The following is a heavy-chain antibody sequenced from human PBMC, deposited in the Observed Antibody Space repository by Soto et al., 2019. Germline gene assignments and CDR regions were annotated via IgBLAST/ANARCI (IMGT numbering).Heavy chain of an antibody. J-gene: IGHJ4*02. V-gene: IGHV1-69*01. Sequence: QVQLVQSGAEVKKPGSSVKVSCKASGGTFSSYAISWVRQAPGQGLEWMGGIIPIFGTANYAQKFQGRVTLTADESTSTTYMELSSLRSEDKAVYYCATPGIAAATARGDWLYWGQGTLVTVSS. D-gene: IGHD6-13*01. CDR2: IIPIFGTA. CDR1: GGTFSSYA. CDR3: ATPGIAAATARGDWLY.